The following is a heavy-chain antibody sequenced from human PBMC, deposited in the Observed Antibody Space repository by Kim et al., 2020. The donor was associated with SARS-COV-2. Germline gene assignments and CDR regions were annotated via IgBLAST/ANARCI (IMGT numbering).Heavy chain of an antibody. V-gene: IGHV3-64*01. CDR3: ARDLFTGGTTGSFDC. Sequence: KAVKGRFTIARDNSKNTLYLQMGSLRTEDMAVYYCARDLFTGGTTGSFDCWGQGTLVTVSS. D-gene: IGHD1-1*01. J-gene: IGHJ4*02.